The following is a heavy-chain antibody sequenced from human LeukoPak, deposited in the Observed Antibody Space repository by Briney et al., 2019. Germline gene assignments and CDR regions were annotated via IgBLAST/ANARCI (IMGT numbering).Heavy chain of an antibody. D-gene: IGHD3-22*01. CDR3: ASEIPDYDSSGYTFDY. Sequence: PSETLSLTCTVSGGSIRSSYYYWSWIRQPPGKGLEWIVYIYYSGSTYYNPSLKSRVTISVDTSKNQFSLKLSSVTAADTAVYYCASEIPDYDSSGYTFDYWGQGTLVTVSS. J-gene: IGHJ4*02. V-gene: IGHV4-30-4*01. CDR2: IYYSGST. CDR1: GGSIRSSYYY.